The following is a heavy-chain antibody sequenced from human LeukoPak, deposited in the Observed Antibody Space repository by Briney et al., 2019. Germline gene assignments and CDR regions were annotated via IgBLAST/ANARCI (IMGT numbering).Heavy chain of an antibody. CDR3: TTDISPYSSGWYAEGNDAFDI. V-gene: IGHV3-15*01. Sequence: GGSLRLSCAASGFTFSNAWMSWVRQAPGKGLEWVGRIKSKTDGGTTDYAAPVKGRFTISRDDSKNTLYLQMNSLKTEDTAVYYCTTDISPYSSGWYAEGNDAFDIWGQGTMVTVSS. CDR2: IKSKTDGGTT. D-gene: IGHD6-19*01. CDR1: GFTFSNAW. J-gene: IGHJ3*02.